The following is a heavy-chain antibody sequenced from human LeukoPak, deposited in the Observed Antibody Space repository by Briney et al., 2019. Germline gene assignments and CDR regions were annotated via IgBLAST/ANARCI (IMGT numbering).Heavy chain of an antibody. V-gene: IGHV1-69*04. J-gene: IGHJ4*02. CDR1: GGTFSSYA. CDR3: ARGGNSKVFDY. Sequence: SVKVSCKASGGTFSSYAISWVRQAPGQGLEWVGRIIPIFGIANYAQKFQGRVTITADKSTSTDYMELSSLRSEDTAVYYCARGGNSKVFDYWGQGTLVTVSS. D-gene: IGHD4-23*01. CDR2: IIPIFGIA.